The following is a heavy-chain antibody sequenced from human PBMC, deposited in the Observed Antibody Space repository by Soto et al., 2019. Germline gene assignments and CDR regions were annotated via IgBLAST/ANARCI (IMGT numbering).Heavy chain of an antibody. Sequence: SETLSLTCTVSGYSISSGYHWAWIRQPPGKGLEWLGSVHYSGNAYYNPSLKSRLTISVDKSKNQFSLNLSSVTAADTAVYYCARQDRVVAEGRWFDPWGQGTLVTVSS. CDR3: ARQDRVVAEGRWFDP. J-gene: IGHJ5*02. V-gene: IGHV4-38-2*02. CDR1: GYSISSGYH. D-gene: IGHD2-15*01. CDR2: VHYSGNA.